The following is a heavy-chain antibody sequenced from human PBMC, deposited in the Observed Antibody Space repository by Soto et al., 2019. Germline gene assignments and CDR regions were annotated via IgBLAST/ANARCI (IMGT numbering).Heavy chain of an antibody. CDR2: ISWNSETI. CDR1: GFIFKDFA. V-gene: IGHV3-9*01. CDR3: AKDMGGEQLGSDY. D-gene: IGHD6-6*01. J-gene: IGHJ4*02. Sequence: GGSLRLSCAGSGFIFKDFAMHWVRQAPGKGLEWVAGISWNSETIGYADSVKGRFTVSRDNARNSLYLQMNSLRPGDTALYYCAKDMGGEQLGSDYWGKGTLVTVSS.